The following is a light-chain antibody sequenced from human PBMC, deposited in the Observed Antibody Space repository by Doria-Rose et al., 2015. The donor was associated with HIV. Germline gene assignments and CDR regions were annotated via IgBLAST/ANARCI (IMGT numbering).Light chain of an antibody. CDR3: HQYGTSWT. Sequence: TQSAGTLTLSPRERATLSCRASQSFSSTYLAWYQQKPGQAPSLLIYDGSTRATGIPDRFNASGSGTDFTLTINRLEPEDFALYYCHQYGTSWTFGQGTKVEI. CDR1: QSFSSTY. J-gene: IGKJ1*01. V-gene: IGKV3-20*01. CDR2: DGS.